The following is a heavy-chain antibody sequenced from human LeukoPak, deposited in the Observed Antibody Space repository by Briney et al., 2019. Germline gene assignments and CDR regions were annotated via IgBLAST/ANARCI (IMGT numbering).Heavy chain of an antibody. CDR3: ARSYDSSGYPIYYYYYMDV. V-gene: IGHV3-7*03. Sequence: GGSLRLSCAASGFTFSNYWMTWVRPAPGKGLEGVAHINKDGSEEHYMDSAKARFTISRVNAKNSLYLQMNSLRADDTALYYCARSYDSSGYPIYYYYYMDVWGKGTTVTVSS. J-gene: IGHJ6*03. CDR1: GFTFSNYW. D-gene: IGHD3-22*01. CDR2: INKDGSEE.